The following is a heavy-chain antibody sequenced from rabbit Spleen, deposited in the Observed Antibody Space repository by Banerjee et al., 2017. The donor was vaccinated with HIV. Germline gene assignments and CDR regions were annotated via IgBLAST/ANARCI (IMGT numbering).Heavy chain of an antibody. CDR2: IAGSGNT. J-gene: IGHJ4*01. V-gene: IGHV1S40*01. CDR3: VRGASSTGYYSL. D-gene: IGHD1-1*01. Sequence: QSLEESGGDLVKPGASLTLTCTASGFSFSSRDYMCWVRQAPGKGLEWISCIAGSGNTYYASWARGRFTISKTSSTTVTLQMTSLTAADTATYFCVRGASSTGYYSLWGPGTLVTVS. CDR1: GFSFSSRDY.